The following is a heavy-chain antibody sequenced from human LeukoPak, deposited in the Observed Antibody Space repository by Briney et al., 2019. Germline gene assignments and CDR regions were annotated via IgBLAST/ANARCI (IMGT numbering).Heavy chain of an antibody. CDR3: ARDYEAWCSGGNRYPYYFDY. Sequence: GGSLRLSCAASGFRFSSYEMNWVRQAPGRGLEWVSYISGSGTTIYYAESVKGRFTISRDSGKESLYLQMNSLRAEDTATYYCARDYEAWCSGGNRYPYYFDYWGQGTLVTVSS. V-gene: IGHV3-48*03. CDR1: GFRFSSYE. CDR2: ISGSGTTI. D-gene: IGHD2-15*01. J-gene: IGHJ4*02.